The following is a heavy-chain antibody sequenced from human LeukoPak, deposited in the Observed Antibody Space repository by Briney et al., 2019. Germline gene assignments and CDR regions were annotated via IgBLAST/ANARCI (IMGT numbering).Heavy chain of an antibody. CDR2: MYPGDSDT. J-gene: IGHJ3*02. V-gene: IGHV5-51*01. CDR3: ANLDGYNYFFKGYQNVEDAFDI. CDR1: GYTFTNYW. Sequence: GESLKISCKGSGYTFTNYWIGWVRQMPGKGLEWMGIMYPGDSDTRYSPSSQGQVTISADKSISTAYLQWSSLKASDTAMYYCANLDGYNYFFKGYQNVEDAFDIWGQGTMVTVSS. D-gene: IGHD5-24*01.